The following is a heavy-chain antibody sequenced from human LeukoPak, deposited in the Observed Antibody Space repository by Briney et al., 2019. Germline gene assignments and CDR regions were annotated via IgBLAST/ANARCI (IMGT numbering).Heavy chain of an antibody. Sequence: LPGGSLGLSCAASGFIFTSYSMHWVRRAPGKGLEWVSYISGSGSTIYYPDSVKGRFTISRDNAKNSLYLQMNSLSAEDSAVYYCARSYGDLNWFDPWGQGTLVTVSS. CDR1: GFIFTSYS. D-gene: IGHD4-17*01. V-gene: IGHV3-48*04. CDR2: ISGSGSTI. J-gene: IGHJ5*02. CDR3: ARSYGDLNWFDP.